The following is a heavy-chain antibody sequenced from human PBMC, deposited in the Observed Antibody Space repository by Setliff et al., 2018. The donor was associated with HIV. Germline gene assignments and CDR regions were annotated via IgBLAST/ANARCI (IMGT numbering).Heavy chain of an antibody. CDR1: GYSISSGYY. J-gene: IGHJ6*03. CDR2: IYHSEST. D-gene: IGHD3-3*01. CDR3: VRGVQSPPHYSYYYMDV. V-gene: IGHV4-38-2*01. Sequence: SETLSLTCAVSGYSISSGYYWGWIRQPPGKGLEWIGSIYHSESTYYNPSLKSRVTISVDTSKNQFSLKLSSVTAADTAVYYCVRGVQSPPHYSYYYMDVWGEGTMVTVSS.